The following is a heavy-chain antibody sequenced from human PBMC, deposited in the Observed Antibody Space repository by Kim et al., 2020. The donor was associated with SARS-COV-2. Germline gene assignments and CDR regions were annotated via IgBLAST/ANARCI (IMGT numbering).Heavy chain of an antibody. CDR2: IIPIFGTA. CDR1: GGTFSSYA. V-gene: IGHV1-69*13. Sequence: SVKVPCKASGGTFSSYAISWVRQAPGQGLEWMGGIIPIFGTANYAQKFQGRVTITADESTSTAYMKLSSLRSEDTAVYYCARAGYSSSYPYYYYYGMDVWGQGTTVTVSS. CDR3: ARAGYSSSYPYYYYYGMDV. D-gene: IGHD6-13*01. J-gene: IGHJ6*02.